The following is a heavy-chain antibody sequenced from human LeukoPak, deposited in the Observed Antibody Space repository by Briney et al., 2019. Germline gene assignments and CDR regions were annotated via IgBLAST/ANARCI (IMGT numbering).Heavy chain of an antibody. V-gene: IGHV3-33*06. CDR3: AKSLYYYDSSGLLDY. D-gene: IGHD3-22*01. Sequence: PGRSLRLSCAASGFTFSTYGMHWVRQAPGKGLEWVAVIWYDGSNKYYADSVKGRFSISRDNSKNTLCLQMSGLRDEDTAVYYCAKSLYYYDSSGLLDYWGQGTLVTVSS. CDR1: GFTFSTYG. CDR2: IWYDGSNK. J-gene: IGHJ4*02.